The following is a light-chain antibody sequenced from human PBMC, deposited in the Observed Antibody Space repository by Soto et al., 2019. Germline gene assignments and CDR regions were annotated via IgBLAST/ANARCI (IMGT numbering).Light chain of an antibody. Sequence: ESVLTQSPGTLSLSPGERATLSCRTSQSVIRNYLAWYQQTPGRSPRLLIYAASNLQSGVPSKFSVSGSGTDFTLTISSLQPEDFAVYYCQQARRFPITFGQGTRLEIK. CDR3: QQARRFPIT. J-gene: IGKJ5*01. CDR2: AAS. CDR1: QSVIRNY. V-gene: IGKV3-20*01.